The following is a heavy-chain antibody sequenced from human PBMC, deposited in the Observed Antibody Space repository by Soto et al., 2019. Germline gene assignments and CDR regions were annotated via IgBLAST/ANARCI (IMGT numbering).Heavy chain of an antibody. CDR2: ISWNSGGKT. D-gene: IGHD3-10*01. J-gene: IGHJ4*02. V-gene: IGHV3-9*01. CDR3: AKEGYVSGFF. Sequence: LRLSCAASGFTFDDYAMHWVRQAPGKGLEWVSGISWNSGGKTFYGDSVKGRFTISRDNSKNALYLQMNSLRAEDTAEYYCAKEGYVSGFFWGQGTLVTVSS. CDR1: GFTFDDYA.